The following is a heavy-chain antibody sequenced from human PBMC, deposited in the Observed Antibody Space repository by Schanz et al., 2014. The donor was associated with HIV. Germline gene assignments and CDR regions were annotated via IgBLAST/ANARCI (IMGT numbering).Heavy chain of an antibody. Sequence: QVQLVQSGTEVKKPGASVKVSCKASGYTFISYGISWVRQAPGQGLEWMGWISAYNGNTNYAQKFQGRLTMTTDTSTSTAYMEMRRLRSGDTAVYYCARSSGWGGWSTWDGMDVWGQGTTVTVS. CDR1: GYTFISYG. V-gene: IGHV1-18*01. D-gene: IGHD6-19*01. CDR2: ISAYNGNT. J-gene: IGHJ6*02. CDR3: ARSSGWGGWSTWDGMDV.